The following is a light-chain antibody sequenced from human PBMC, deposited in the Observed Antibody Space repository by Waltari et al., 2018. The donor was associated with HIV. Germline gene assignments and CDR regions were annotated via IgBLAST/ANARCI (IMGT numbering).Light chain of an antibody. Sequence: EIVLTQSPGTLSLSPGERATLSCRASQSVTSRFLAWYQQKTGQAPRLLIYRASSRATGIPDRFSGSGSGTDFTLTISTLEPEDFAVYYCQQYGSSPPYTFGQGTKLEIK. CDR3: QQYGSSPPYT. CDR1: QSVTSRF. V-gene: IGKV3-20*01. CDR2: RAS. J-gene: IGKJ2*01.